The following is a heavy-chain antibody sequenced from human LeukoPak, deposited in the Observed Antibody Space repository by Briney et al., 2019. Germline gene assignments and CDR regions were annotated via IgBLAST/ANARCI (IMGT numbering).Heavy chain of an antibody. CDR3: ARVDTAMVTWFDP. D-gene: IGHD5-18*01. J-gene: IGHJ5*02. CDR1: GGSFSGYY. V-gene: IGHV4-34*01. CDR2: INHSGST. Sequence: SETLSLTCAVYGGSFSGYYWSWIRQPPGKGLEWIGEINHSGSTNYNASLKSRVTISVDTSKNQFSLKLSSVTAADTAMYYCARVDTAMVTWFDPWGQGTLVTVSS.